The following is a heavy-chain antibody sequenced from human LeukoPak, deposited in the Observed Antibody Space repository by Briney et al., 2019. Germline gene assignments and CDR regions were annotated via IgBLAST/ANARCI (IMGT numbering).Heavy chain of an antibody. J-gene: IGHJ4*02. CDR1: GGSFSGYY. CDR2: INHSGST. CDR3: ARGYCSSTSCYAGGLSGLDY. V-gene: IGHV4-34*01. D-gene: IGHD2-2*01. Sequence: SETLSLTCAVYGGSFSGYYWSWIRQPPGKGLEWIGEINHSGSTNYNPSLKSRVTISVDTSKNQFSLKLSSVTAADTAVYYCARGYCSSTSCYAGGLSGLDYWGQGTLVTVSS.